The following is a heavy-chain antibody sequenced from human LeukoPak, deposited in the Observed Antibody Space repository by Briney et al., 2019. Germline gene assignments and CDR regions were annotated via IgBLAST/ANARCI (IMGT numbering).Heavy chain of an antibody. CDR3: AREGNYYDMDV. V-gene: IGHV3-53*01. CDR1: GFTVSSNY. J-gene: IGHJ6*02. Sequence: PGGSLRLSCAASGFTVSSNYMSWVRQAPGKGLEWVSVIFSGGTTYNADSVKGRFTISRDNSKNTLYLQMNSLRAEDTAVYYCAREGNYYDMDVWRQGTTVTVSS. CDR2: IFSGGTT.